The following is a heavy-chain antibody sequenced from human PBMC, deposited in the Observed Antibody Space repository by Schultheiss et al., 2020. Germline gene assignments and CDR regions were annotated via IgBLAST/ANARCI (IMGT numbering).Heavy chain of an antibody. Sequence: GESLKISCAASGFTFSNAWMNWVRQAPGKGLEWVGRIKSKTDGGTTDYAAPVKGRFTISRDDSKNTLYLQMNSLRAEDTAVYYCARDGGSVVSSWYFGAGGGRNGWFDPWGQGTLVTVSS. D-gene: IGHD6-13*01. CDR2: IKSKTDGGTT. V-gene: IGHV3-15*07. CDR3: ARDGGSVVSSWYFGAGGGRNGWFDP. J-gene: IGHJ5*02. CDR1: GFTFSNAW.